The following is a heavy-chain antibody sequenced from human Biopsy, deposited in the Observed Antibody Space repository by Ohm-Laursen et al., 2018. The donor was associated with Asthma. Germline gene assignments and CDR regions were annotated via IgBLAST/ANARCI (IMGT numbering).Heavy chain of an antibody. CDR2: ISKDASTQ. CDR3: VRDGTDDAFDI. J-gene: IGHJ3*02. Sequence: SLRLSCAASGFTFGDYWMSWVRQVPGKGLEWVGVISKDASTQDYADSVKVRFTMARDNSKNTLDLQMNSLREEDTAVYYCVRDGTDDAFDIWGQGTVVSVSS. V-gene: IGHV3-33*05. D-gene: IGHD1-1*01. CDR1: GFTFGDYW.